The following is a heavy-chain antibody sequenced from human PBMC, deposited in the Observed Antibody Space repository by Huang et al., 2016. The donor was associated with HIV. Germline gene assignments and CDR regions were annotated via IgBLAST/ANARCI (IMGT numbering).Heavy chain of an antibody. Sequence: QVQLVESGGGVVQPGGSLRLSCAASGFNFSSYGMHWVRQAPGKCLELGAVLRYDGSNKYYADSVKGRFTISRDNSKNTLYLQMNSLRAEDTAVYYCAKDLGDYVWGSYRPPFGYWGQGTLVTVSS. CDR2: LRYDGSNK. CDR1: GFNFSSYG. CDR3: AKDLGDYVWGSYRPPFGY. D-gene: IGHD3-16*02. J-gene: IGHJ4*02. V-gene: IGHV3-30*02.